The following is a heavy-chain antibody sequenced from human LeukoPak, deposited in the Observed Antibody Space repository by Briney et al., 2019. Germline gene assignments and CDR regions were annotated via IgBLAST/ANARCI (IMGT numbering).Heavy chain of an antibody. D-gene: IGHD2-15*01. V-gene: IGHV3-48*01. Sequence: AGGSLRLSCASSGFTFSSYSMNSVREAPGKRLERVSYISSSSSTIYYSDSVKGRFTISRDNAKNSLYLQMNSLRAEDTAVYYCARDRTLRYCGGGSCHSLEYWGQGTLVTVSS. J-gene: IGHJ4*02. CDR1: GFTFSSYS. CDR3: ARDRTLRYCGGGSCHSLEY. CDR2: ISSSSSTI.